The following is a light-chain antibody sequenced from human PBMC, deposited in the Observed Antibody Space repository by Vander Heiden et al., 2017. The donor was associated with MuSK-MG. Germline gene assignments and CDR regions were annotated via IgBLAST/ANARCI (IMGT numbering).Light chain of an antibody. J-gene: IGKJ4*01. Sequence: DIQMTQSPSSLSASVGDRVTITCQASQDISNYLNWYQQKPGKAPKLLIYDASNLETGVPSRFSGSGSGTDFTFTIISLQPEDVATYYCQQYDNLLVTFGGGTKVDIK. V-gene: IGKV1-33*01. CDR1: QDISNY. CDR3: QQYDNLLVT. CDR2: DAS.